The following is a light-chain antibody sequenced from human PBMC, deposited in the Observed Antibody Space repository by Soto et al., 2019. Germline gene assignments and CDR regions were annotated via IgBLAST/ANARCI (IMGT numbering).Light chain of an antibody. CDR2: KAS. CDR1: QTISSW. V-gene: IGKV1-5*03. CDR3: QHYNSYSEA. J-gene: IGKJ1*01. Sequence: DIQLTQSPSTLSGSVGDRVTITCRASQTISSWLAWYQQKPGKAPTLLIYKASTLKSGVPSRFSGSGSGTEFTLTISSLQPGDFATYYCQHYNSYSEAFGQGTKVDIK.